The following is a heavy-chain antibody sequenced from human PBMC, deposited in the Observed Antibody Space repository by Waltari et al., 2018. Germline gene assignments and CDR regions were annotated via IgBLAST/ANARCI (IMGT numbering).Heavy chain of an antibody. CDR1: GFTFSRSW. CDR3: VRDEPGDGLDY. Sequence: EVQLVESGGALVQPGGSLRLSCATSGFTFSRSWLHWVRQAPGKGLMWVSHIESDESRTTYADSVKGRFTISRDNAKNTVYLQMNSLRDEDTAVYYCVRDEPGDGLDYWGQGTLVTVSS. V-gene: IGHV3-74*03. D-gene: IGHD7-27*01. CDR2: IESDESRT. J-gene: IGHJ4*02.